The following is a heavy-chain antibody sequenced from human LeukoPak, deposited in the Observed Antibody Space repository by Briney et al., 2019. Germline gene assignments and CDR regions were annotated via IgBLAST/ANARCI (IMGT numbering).Heavy chain of an antibody. J-gene: IGHJ4*02. CDR1: GFTFSTYA. D-gene: IGHD1-26*01. V-gene: IGHV3-64D*06. CDR2: ISSNGGST. Sequence: GGSLRLSCSASGFTFSTYAMHWVRQAPGKGLEYVSAISSNGGSTYYADSVKGRFTISRDNSKNTLYLQMSSLRAEDTAVYYCVKARGPRAYSRNYQSFDSWGQGTLVTVSS. CDR3: VKARGPRAYSRNYQSFDS.